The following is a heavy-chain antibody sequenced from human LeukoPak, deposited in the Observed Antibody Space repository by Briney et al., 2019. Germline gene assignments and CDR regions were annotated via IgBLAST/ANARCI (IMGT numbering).Heavy chain of an antibody. CDR1: GGSISSSSYY. CDR2: ISSSGST. CDR3: ARSLKGDGPYGSYFAT. Sequence: SETLSLTCTVSGGSISSSSYYWGWIRQPPGKGLEWIGSISSSGSTRYNPSLKSRVTISVDTSNNQFSLRLSSVTAADTAVYYCARSLKGDGPYGSYFATGGKGPLVTVS. D-gene: IGHD2-21*01. V-gene: IGHV4-39*01. J-gene: IGHJ4*02.